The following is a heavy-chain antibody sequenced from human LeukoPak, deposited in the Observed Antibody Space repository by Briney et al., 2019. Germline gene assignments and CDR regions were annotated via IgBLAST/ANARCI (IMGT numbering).Heavy chain of an antibody. Sequence: ASVKVSCKASGYTFTSYGISWARQAPGQGLEWMGWISAYNGNTNYAQKLQGRVTMTTDTSTSTAYMELRSLRSDDTAVYYCARVVSSYYYDSSGYPYYFDYWGQGTLVTVSS. CDR3: ARVVSSYYYDSSGYPYYFDY. CDR1: GYTFTSYG. V-gene: IGHV1-18*01. D-gene: IGHD3-22*01. J-gene: IGHJ4*02. CDR2: ISAYNGNT.